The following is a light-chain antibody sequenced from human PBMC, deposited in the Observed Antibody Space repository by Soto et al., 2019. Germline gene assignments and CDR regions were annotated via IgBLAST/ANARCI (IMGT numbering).Light chain of an antibody. CDR1: QSVSSSY. J-gene: IGKJ1*01. CDR2: GSS. Sequence: EIVLTQSPGTLSLSPGERATLSCRASQSVSSSYLTWYQQNPGQAPRLLIYGSSIRATGIPDRFSGSGSGTDFTLTISRLEPEDFAVYYCQQYDSSPRTFGQGTKVDIK. CDR3: QQYDSSPRT. V-gene: IGKV3-20*01.